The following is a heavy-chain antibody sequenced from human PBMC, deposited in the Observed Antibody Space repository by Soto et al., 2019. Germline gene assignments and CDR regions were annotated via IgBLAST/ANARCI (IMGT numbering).Heavy chain of an antibody. D-gene: IGHD1-26*01. CDR3: GRGTIREWAPYNWFDP. CDR1: GYTFTGYF. V-gene: IGHV1-2*02. Sequence: QVQLVQSGAEVKKPGASVKVSCKTSGYTFTGYFMHWVRQAPGQGLEWMGWINPKSGGTHYAQKFQGRVTMTRDTSLSTAYMELSRLRSDDTAVYYCGRGTIREWAPYNWFDPWGQGTLVTVSS. CDR2: INPKSGGT. J-gene: IGHJ5*02.